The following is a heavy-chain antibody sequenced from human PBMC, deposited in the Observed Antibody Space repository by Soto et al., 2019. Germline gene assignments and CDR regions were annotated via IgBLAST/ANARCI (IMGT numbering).Heavy chain of an antibody. D-gene: IGHD4-17*01. J-gene: IGHJ3*02. CDR3: VAGYGGNSGAFDI. Sequence: SVKVSCKTSGFTFTSSSVQCVRHARGQRLEWIGWIVVGSGNTKYAQKFQERVTITRDMSTSTVYMELSSLRSEDTAVYYCVAGYGGNSGAFDIWGQGTMVTVSS. CDR2: IVVGSGNT. CDR1: GFTFTSSS. V-gene: IGHV1-58*01.